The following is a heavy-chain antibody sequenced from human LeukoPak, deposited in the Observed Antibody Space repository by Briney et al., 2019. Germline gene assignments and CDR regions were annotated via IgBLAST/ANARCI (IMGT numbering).Heavy chain of an antibody. CDR1: GFTFSSYS. CDR2: ISSSSSTI. J-gene: IGHJ4*02. CDR3: ARDIVLYSGYDWPDY. D-gene: IGHD5-12*01. V-gene: IGHV3-48*01. Sequence: PGGSLRLSCAASGFTFSSYSMNWVRQAPGKGLEWVSYISSSSSTIYYADSVKGRFTISRDNAKNSLYLQMNSLRAEDTAVYYCARDIVLYSGYDWPDYWGQGTLVTVSS.